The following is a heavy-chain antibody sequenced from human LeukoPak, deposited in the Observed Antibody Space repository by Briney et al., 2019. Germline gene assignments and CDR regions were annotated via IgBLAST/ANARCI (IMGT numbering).Heavy chain of an antibody. D-gene: IGHD5-12*01. CDR3: ARGRPYSGYDSIFDY. V-gene: IGHV4-39*01. J-gene: IGHJ4*02. CDR1: GGSISSSSYY. CDR2: IYYSGST. Sequence: SETLSLTCTVSGGSISSSSYYWGWIRQPPGKGLEWIGSIYYSGSTYYNPSLKSRVTISVDTSKNQFSLKLSSVTAADTAVYYCARGRPYSGYDSIFDYWGQGTLVTVSS.